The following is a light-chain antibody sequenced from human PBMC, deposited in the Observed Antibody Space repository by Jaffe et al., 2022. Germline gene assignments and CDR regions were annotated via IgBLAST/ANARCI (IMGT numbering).Light chain of an antibody. CDR1: SGYSNYK. V-gene: IGLV9-49*01. Sequence: QPVLTQPPSASASLGASVTLTCTLSSGYSNYKVDWYQQRPGKGPRFVMRVGTGGIVGSKGDGIPDRFSVLGSGLNRYLTVRDIQEEDESDYHCGAEYGSGSNFFVFGGGTKLTVL. J-gene: IGLJ2*01. CDR3: GAEYGSGSNFFV. CDR2: VGTGGIVG.